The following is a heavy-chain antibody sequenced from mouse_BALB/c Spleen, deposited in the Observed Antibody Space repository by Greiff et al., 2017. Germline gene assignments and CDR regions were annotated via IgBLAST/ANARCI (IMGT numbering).Heavy chain of an antibody. V-gene: IGHV14-4*02. CDR2: IDPENGDT. CDR1: GFNIKDYY. Sequence: VQLQQSGAELVRSGASVKLSCTASGFNIKDYYMHWVKQRPEQGLEWIGWIDPENGDTEYAPKFQGKATMTADTSSNTAYLQLSSLTSEDTAVYYCNAAPYYDYDGYFDVWGAGTTVTVSS. J-gene: IGHJ1*01. D-gene: IGHD2-4*01. CDR3: NAAPYYDYDGYFDV.